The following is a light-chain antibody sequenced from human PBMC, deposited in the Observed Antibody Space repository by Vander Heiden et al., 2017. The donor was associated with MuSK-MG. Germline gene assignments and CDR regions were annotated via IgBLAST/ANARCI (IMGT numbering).Light chain of an antibody. CDR3: QQSYSTPRT. J-gene: IGKJ5*01. V-gene: IGKV1-39*01. Sequence: DIQMTQSPSSLSASVGDRVTITCRASQSISSYLNWYQQKPGKAPKLLIYAASSLQSGVPSRFSGSGSGTDFTLTIRSLQPEDFATYYCQQSYSTPRTFGHGTRLEIK. CDR2: AAS. CDR1: QSISSY.